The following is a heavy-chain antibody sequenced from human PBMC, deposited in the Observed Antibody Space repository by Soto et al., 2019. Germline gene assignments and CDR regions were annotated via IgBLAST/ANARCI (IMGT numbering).Heavy chain of an antibody. V-gene: IGHV3-33*01. J-gene: IGHJ4*02. D-gene: IGHD3-22*01. CDR3: ARDGSMILTE. CDR2: IWYDGSNK. CDR1: GFTFTTYG. Sequence: QVELVEWGGGVAQPGRSLRISCAASGFTFTTYGMHWVRQAPGKGLEWVAHIWYDGSNKYYADSVKGRFTISRDNSKGTVFLQMNSLRAEDTAVYYCARDGSMILTEWGQGTLVTVSS.